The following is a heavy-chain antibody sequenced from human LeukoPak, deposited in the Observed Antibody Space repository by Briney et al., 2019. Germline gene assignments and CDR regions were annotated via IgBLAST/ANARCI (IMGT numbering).Heavy chain of an antibody. V-gene: IGHV3-30-3*01. CDR1: GFTFSSYA. CDR3: ARDPRRDAYNPKSDY. Sequence: GGSLRLSCAASGFTFSSYAMHWVRRAPGKGLEWVTLISYDGSNKNYADSVKGRFTISRDNSKNTLYLQMNSLRPEDTAVYYCARDPRRDAYNPKSDYWGQGTPVTVSS. D-gene: IGHD5-24*01. J-gene: IGHJ4*02. CDR2: ISYDGSNK.